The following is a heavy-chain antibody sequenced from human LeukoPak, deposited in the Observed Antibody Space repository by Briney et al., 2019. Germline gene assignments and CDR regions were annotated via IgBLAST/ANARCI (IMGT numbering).Heavy chain of an antibody. CDR3: ASPGVGATNWFDP. D-gene: IGHD1-26*01. V-gene: IGHV3-48*01. CDR1: GFTFSSYS. CDR2: ISSSSGTI. Sequence: GGSLRLSCAASGFTFSSYSMNWVRQAPGKGLEWVSYISSSSGTIYYADSVKGRFTISRDNAQNSLYLQMNSLRAEDTAVYYCASPGVGATNWFDPWGQGTLVTVSS. J-gene: IGHJ5*02.